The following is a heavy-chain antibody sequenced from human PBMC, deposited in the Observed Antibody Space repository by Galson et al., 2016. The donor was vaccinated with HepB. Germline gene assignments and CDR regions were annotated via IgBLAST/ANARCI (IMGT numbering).Heavy chain of an antibody. CDR2: ISDSGTGT. D-gene: IGHD1-26*01. CDR1: GFTFSNYA. J-gene: IGHJ4*02. V-gene: IGHV3-23*01. Sequence: SLRLSCAASGFTFSNYAMIWVRQAPGKGLEWVSGISDSGTGTWYADSVKGRFTISRDNSKNTVYLQMNNVRVEDTAVYYCARNKEVGLRTEWAYWGQGTLFTVSS. CDR3: ARNKEVGLRTEWAY.